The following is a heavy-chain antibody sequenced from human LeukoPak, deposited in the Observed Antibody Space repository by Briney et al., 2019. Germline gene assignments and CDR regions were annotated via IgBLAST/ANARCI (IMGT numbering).Heavy chain of an antibody. CDR1: GYTFTSYY. CDR2: SNPSGVGT. V-gene: IGHV1-46*01. D-gene: IGHD2-8*02. J-gene: IGHJ4*02. Sequence: ASVKVSCKASGYTFTSYYMHWVRQAPGQGLEWMGVSNPSGVGTNYAQKFQGRVTMTRDMSTTTVYMELGSLRSEDTAVYYCAREESGGYFDYWGQGTLVTVSS. CDR3: AREESGGYFDY.